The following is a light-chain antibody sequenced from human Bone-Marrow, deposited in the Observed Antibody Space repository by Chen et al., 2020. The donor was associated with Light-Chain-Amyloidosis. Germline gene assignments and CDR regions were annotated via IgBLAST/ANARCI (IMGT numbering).Light chain of an antibody. V-gene: IGLV3-21*02. CDR1: NIGSTS. CDR2: DDS. Sequence: SYVLTQPSSVSVAPGQTATIACGGNNIGSTSVHWYQQTTGQAPLLVVYDDSDQPSGIPERLSGSNSGNTATLTISGDEAGDEADYYCQVWDRSSDRPVFGGGTKLTVL. CDR3: QVWDRSSDRPV. J-gene: IGLJ3*02.